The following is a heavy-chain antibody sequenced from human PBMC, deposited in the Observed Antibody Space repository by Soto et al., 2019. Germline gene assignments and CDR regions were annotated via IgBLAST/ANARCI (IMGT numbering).Heavy chain of an antibody. CDR1: RYTLTRYD. D-gene: IGHD3-10*01. V-gene: IGHV1-8*01. CDR3: ATQSGILLWFGELFSRYYYMDV. Sequence: GAPVKVSCKGSRYTLTRYDINWVRQATGQRAGWVGWMNPNSGNTGYAQKFQGRVTMTRNTSISTAYMELSSLRSEDTAVYYCATQSGILLWFGELFSRYYYMDVWGKGTTVTVSS. CDR2: MNPNSGNT. J-gene: IGHJ6*03.